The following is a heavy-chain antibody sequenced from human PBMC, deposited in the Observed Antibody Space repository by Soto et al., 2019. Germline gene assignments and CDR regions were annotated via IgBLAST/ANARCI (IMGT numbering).Heavy chain of an antibody. V-gene: IGHV3-33*01. CDR1: GFTFSSYG. D-gene: IGHD4-17*01. CDR2: IWYDGSNK. CDR3: ARGYGDYFKDGMDV. Sequence: QVQLVESGGGVVQPGRSLRLSCAASGFTFSSYGMHWVRQAPGKGLEWVAVIWYDGSNKYYADSVKGRFTISRDNSKNTLYLQMNSLRAEDTAVYYCARGYGDYFKDGMDVWGQGTKVTVSS. J-gene: IGHJ6*02.